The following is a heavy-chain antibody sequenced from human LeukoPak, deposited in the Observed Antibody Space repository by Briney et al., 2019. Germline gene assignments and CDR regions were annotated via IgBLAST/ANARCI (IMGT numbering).Heavy chain of an antibody. CDR1: GFTFSSNY. J-gene: IGHJ6*04. V-gene: IGHV3-53*01. D-gene: IGHD2-2*01. CDR2: IYSGGST. Sequence: GGSLRLSCAASGFTFSSNYMSWVRQAPGKGLEWVSVIYSGGSTYYADSVKGRFTISRDNSKNTLYLQMNSLRAEDTAVYYCAKDIVVVPAAPPVDVWGKGTTVTVSS. CDR3: AKDIVVVPAAPPVDV.